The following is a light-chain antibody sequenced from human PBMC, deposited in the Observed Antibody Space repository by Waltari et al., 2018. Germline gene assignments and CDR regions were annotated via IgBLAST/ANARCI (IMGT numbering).Light chain of an antibody. J-gene: IGKJ2*01. CDR3: QHYDRSPLYT. CDR1: QSVSSDY. Sequence: EIVLTQSPGTRSLSPGDRATLSCRARQSVSSDYLAWYQQKPGQAPRLLIYGAYSRATGIPDRFSGSGSGTDFTLTISRLEPEDSAVYYCQHYDRSPLYTFGQGTKLEIK. CDR2: GAY. V-gene: IGKV3-20*01.